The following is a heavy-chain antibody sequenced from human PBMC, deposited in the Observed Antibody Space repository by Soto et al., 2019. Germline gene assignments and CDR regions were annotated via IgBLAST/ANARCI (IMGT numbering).Heavy chain of an antibody. V-gene: IGHV1-69*04. CDR2: IIPSVGTT. Sequence: GASVKVSCKASGGTFSSYAISWVRQAPGQGLEWKGRIIPSVGTTSYAQKLQGRVTITRDTSTSTVYMELSSLRSEDTAVYYCARTIPPHYDFWSGYSGYYGMDVWGQGTTVTVSS. J-gene: IGHJ6*02. CDR3: ARTIPPHYDFWSGYSGYYGMDV. D-gene: IGHD3-3*01. CDR1: GGTFSSYA.